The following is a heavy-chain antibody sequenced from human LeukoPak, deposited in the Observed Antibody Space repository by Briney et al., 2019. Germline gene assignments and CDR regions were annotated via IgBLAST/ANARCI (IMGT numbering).Heavy chain of an antibody. CDR1: GLTFDDYA. J-gene: IGHJ4*02. V-gene: IGHV3-9*01. CDR3: AKDPVSSVTGPIDY. D-gene: IGHD1-7*01. Sequence: GGSLRLSCAASGLTFDDYAMHWVRQAPGKGLEWVSGISWNSGSIGYADSVKGRFTISRDNAKNSLYLQMNSLRAEDTALYYCAKDPVSSVTGPIDYWGQGTLVTVSS. CDR2: ISWNSGSI.